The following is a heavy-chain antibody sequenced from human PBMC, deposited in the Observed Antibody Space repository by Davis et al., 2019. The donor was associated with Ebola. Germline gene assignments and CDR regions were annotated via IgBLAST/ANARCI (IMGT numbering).Heavy chain of an antibody. CDR1: GFTFSSYS. J-gene: IGHJ4*02. V-gene: IGHV3-48*02. D-gene: IGHD2-15*01. CDR2: ISSSGTTI. Sequence: PGGSLRLSCAASGFTFSSYSMNWVRQAPGKGLEWVSYISSSGTTIYYADSVKGRFTISRDNAQNSLYLQMNNLRDEDTAVYYCARGGGCSGGSCWYADYWGQGTLVIVSS. CDR3: ARGGGCSGGSCWYADY.